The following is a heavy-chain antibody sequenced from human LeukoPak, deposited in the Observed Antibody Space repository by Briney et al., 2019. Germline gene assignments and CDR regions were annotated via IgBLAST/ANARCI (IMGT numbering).Heavy chain of an antibody. CDR2: ISSSSGYK. CDR1: GFTFSSYS. J-gene: IGHJ5*02. Sequence: GGSLRLSCAVSGFTFSSYSMTWVRQAPGKGLEWVSSISSSSGYKYYADSVKGRFTISRDNSKNTLYLQMNSLRAEDTAVYYCARDPAVDDFWSGYFSGWFDPWGQGTLVTVSS. V-gene: IGHV3-21*01. D-gene: IGHD3-3*01. CDR3: ARDPAVDDFWSGYFSGWFDP.